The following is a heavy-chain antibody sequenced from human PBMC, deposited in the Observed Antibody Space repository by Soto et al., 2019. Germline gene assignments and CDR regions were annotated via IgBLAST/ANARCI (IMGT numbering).Heavy chain of an antibody. Sequence: EVQLLESGGGLVQPGGSLRLSCAASGFTFISYAMSWVRQAPGKGLEWVSAISGSGGSTYYADSVKGRFTISRDNSKNTLYLQMNSLRAEDTAVYYCAKRCPYCGGDCYLLGALDIWGQGTMVTVSS. CDR3: AKRCPYCGGDCYLLGALDI. CDR1: GFTFISYA. CDR2: ISGSGGST. V-gene: IGHV3-23*01. J-gene: IGHJ3*02. D-gene: IGHD2-21*02.